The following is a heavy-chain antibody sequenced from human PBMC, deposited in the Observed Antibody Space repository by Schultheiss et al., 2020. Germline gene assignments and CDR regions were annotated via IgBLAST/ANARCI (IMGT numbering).Heavy chain of an antibody. V-gene: IGHV1-8*01. D-gene: IGHD5-24*01. CDR2: MNPNSGNT. Sequence: ASVKVSCKASGYTFTSYDFNWLRQAPGQGLEWMGWMNPNSGNTGYAQKFQGRVTMTRNTSISTAYMELSSLRSEDTAVYYCAKATRGWLYTNTLTFGMDVWGKGTTGTGSS. CDR3: AKATRGWLYTNTLTFGMDV. J-gene: IGHJ6*04. CDR1: GYTFTSYD.